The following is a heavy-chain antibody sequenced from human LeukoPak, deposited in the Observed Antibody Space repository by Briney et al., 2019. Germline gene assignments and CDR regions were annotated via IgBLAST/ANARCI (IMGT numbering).Heavy chain of an antibody. V-gene: IGHV3-30*02. J-gene: IGHJ4*02. CDR2: IRYDGSRK. CDR3: AKQLYTGEFQVFDS. Sequence: GGSLRLSCAASGFTFSDYGMHWVRQAPGKGLEWVAFIRYDGSRKFYTDSVKGRFTISRDNFKSTLFLQMNSLRAEDTAMYYCAKQLYTGEFQVFDSWGQGNLVTVSS. D-gene: IGHD3-10*01. CDR1: GFTFSDYG.